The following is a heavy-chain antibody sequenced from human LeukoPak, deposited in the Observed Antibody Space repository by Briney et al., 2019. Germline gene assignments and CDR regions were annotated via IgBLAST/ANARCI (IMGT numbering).Heavy chain of an antibody. V-gene: IGHV3-20*04. Sequence: GGSLRLSCAASGFTFSSYWMSWVRQAPGKGLEWVSGINWNGDSTGYADSVKGRFTISRDNAKNSLYLQMNSLRSEDTALYYCARNSNPNYYYYYMDVWGKGTTVTVSS. D-gene: IGHD1-14*01. J-gene: IGHJ6*03. CDR2: INWNGDST. CDR3: ARNSNPNYYYYYMDV. CDR1: GFTFSSYW.